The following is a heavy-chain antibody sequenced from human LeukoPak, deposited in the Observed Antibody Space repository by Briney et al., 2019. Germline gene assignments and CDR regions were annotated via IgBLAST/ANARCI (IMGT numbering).Heavy chain of an antibody. Sequence: GGSLRLSCAASGFTFSSYAMSWVRQAPGKGPEWVSAISGSGGSTYYADSVKGRFTISRDNSKNTLYLQMNSLRAEDTAVYYCAKSFSSGYYAPDYWGQGTLVTVSS. CDR3: AKSFSSGYYAPDY. V-gene: IGHV3-23*01. J-gene: IGHJ4*02. CDR1: GFTFSSYA. D-gene: IGHD3-22*01. CDR2: ISGSGGST.